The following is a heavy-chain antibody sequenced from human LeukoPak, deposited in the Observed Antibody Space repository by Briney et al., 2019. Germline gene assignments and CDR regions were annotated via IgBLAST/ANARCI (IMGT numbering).Heavy chain of an antibody. CDR1: GFTFNNYW. D-gene: IGHD3-16*01. Sequence: TGGSLRLSCAASGFTFNNYWMHWVRQAPGKGLVWVSCINSDGGSTTYADSVKGRFTISRDNAKNTLFLQMNSLRAEDTAVYYCAKFWGGLDYWGQGTLVTVSS. CDR3: AKFWGGLDY. V-gene: IGHV3-74*01. J-gene: IGHJ4*02. CDR2: INSDGGST.